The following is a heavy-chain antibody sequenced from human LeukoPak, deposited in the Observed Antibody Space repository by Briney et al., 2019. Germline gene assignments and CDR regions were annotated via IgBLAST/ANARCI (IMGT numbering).Heavy chain of an antibody. CDR2: IYYSGST. CDR1: GGSISNYY. V-gene: IGHV4-59*01. D-gene: IGHD4-23*01. J-gene: IGHJ6*02. Sequence: SETLSLTCTVSGGSISNYYWSWIRQPPGKGLEWIGYIYYSGSTNYNPSLKSRVTISVDTSKNQFSLKLSSVTAADTAVYYCARDRTTVDYYYYYGMDVWGQGTTVTVSS. CDR3: ARDRTTVDYYYYYGMDV.